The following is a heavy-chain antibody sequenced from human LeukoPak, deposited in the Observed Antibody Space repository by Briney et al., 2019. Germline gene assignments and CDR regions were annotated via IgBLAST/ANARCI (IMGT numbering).Heavy chain of an antibody. CDR3: ARASLWFGELTASYDY. J-gene: IGHJ4*02. CDR1: GFTFSSYE. V-gene: IGHV3-48*03. D-gene: IGHD3-10*01. CDR2: ISSSGSTI. Sequence: GGSLRLSCAASGFTFSSYEMNWVRQAPGKGLEWVSHISSSGSTIYYADSVKGRFTISRDNAKNSLYLQMNSLRAEDTAVYYCARASLWFGELTASYDYWGQGTLVTVSS.